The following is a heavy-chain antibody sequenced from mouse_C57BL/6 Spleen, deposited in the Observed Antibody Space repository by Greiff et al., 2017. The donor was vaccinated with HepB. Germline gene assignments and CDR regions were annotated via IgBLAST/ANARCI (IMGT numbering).Heavy chain of an antibody. CDR2: INPNNGGT. V-gene: IGHV1-22*01. CDR3: ARWGYYGSSSYAMDY. Sequence: EVKLQESGPELVKPGASVKMSCKASGYTFTDYNMHWVKQSHGKSLEWIGYINPNNGGTSYNQKFKGKATLTVNKSSSTAYRELRSLTSEDSAVYYCARWGYYGSSSYAMDYWGQGTSVTVSS. J-gene: IGHJ4*01. CDR1: GYTFTDYN. D-gene: IGHD1-1*01.